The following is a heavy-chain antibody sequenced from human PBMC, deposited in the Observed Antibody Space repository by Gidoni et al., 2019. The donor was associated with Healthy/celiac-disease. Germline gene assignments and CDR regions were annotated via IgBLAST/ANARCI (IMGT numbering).Heavy chain of an antibody. Sequence: QLQLQESGPGLVKPSETLSLTCTVSGGSISSSSYYWGWIRQPPGKGLEWIGSIYYSGSTYYNPSLKSRVTISVDTSKNQFSLKLSSVTAADTAVYYCATLVKRGYSYGYGYWGQGTLVTVSS. J-gene: IGHJ4*02. V-gene: IGHV4-39*01. CDR3: ATLVKRGYSYGYGY. CDR2: IYYSGST. D-gene: IGHD5-18*01. CDR1: GGSISSSSYY.